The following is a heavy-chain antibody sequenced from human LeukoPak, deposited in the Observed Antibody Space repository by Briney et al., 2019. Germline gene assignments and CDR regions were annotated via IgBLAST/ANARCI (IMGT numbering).Heavy chain of an antibody. CDR2: INPNSGGT. J-gene: IGHJ4*02. Sequence: ASVKVSCKASGYTFTGYYMHWVRQAPGQGLEWMGRINPNSGGTYYAQKFQGRVTMTRDTSISTAYMELSRLRSDDTAVYYCARDRHYYDSSGHFDYWGQGTLVTVSS. CDR1: GYTFTGYY. CDR3: ARDRHYYDSSGHFDY. D-gene: IGHD3-22*01. V-gene: IGHV1-2*06.